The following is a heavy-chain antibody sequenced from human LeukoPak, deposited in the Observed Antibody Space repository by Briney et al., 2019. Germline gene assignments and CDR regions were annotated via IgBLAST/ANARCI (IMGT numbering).Heavy chain of an antibody. D-gene: IGHD2-15*01. CDR2: IYHSGST. CDR3: ARSPDCSGGSCYLTDGNWFDP. V-gene: IGHV4-39*01. Sequence: SETLSLTCTVSGGSISSSSYYWGWIRQPPGKGLEWIGSIYHSGSTYHNPSLKSRVTISVDTAKNQFSLKLSSVTAADTAVYSCARSPDCSGGSCYLTDGNWFDPWGQGTLVTVSS. J-gene: IGHJ5*02. CDR1: GGSISSSSYY.